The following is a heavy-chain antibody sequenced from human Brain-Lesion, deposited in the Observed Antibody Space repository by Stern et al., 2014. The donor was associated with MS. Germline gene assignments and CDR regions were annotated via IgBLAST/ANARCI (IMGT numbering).Heavy chain of an antibody. CDR1: GFTFSSYG. D-gene: IGHD5-24*01. V-gene: IGHV3-33*01. CDR3: ARGHIPYAYNYLFDY. J-gene: IGHJ4*02. CDR2: AWYDGSAA. Sequence: VQLVQSGGGVVQPGTSLRLSCAASGFTFSSYGMHWVRQAPGKGLEWVAIAWYDGSAAYYTNSGKGRFTISRDNSKNTLSLQMNSLTAEDTAVYYCARGHIPYAYNYLFDYWGQGTLVTVSS.